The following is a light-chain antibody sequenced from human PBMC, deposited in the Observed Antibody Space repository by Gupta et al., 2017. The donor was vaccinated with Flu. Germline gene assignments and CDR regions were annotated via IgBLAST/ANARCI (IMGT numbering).Light chain of an antibody. CDR1: SDVGGYNY. Sequence: SDVGGYNYVSWYQQHPGKAPKLMIYEVSNRPSGVSNRFSGSKSGNTASLTISGLQAEDEADYYCSSYTSSSTPFVVFGGGTKLTVL. V-gene: IGLV2-14*01. CDR2: EVS. CDR3: SSYTSSSTPFVV. J-gene: IGLJ2*01.